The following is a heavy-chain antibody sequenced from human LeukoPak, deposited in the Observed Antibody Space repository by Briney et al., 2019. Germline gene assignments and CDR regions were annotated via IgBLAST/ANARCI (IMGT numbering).Heavy chain of an antibody. CDR3: ARRYHYDSSGYQFDY. Sequence: PGGSLRLSCAASGFTFRSYWMRWVRQVPGKGLVWVSRIDAEGTTTTYADSVKGRFTISRDNAENTLYLQMNSLRAEDTAVYYCARRYHYDSSGYQFDYWGQGTLVTVSS. D-gene: IGHD3-22*01. CDR2: IDAEGTTT. CDR1: GFTFRSYW. V-gene: IGHV3-74*01. J-gene: IGHJ4*02.